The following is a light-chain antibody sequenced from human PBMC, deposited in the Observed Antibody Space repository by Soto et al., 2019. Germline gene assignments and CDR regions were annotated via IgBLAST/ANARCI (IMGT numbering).Light chain of an antibody. CDR1: SSDVGGYNY. CDR2: EVS. CDR3: SSYTSSSTLV. J-gene: IGLJ2*01. V-gene: IGLV2-14*01. Sequence: QSALTQPASVSGSPGQSITISCTGTSSDVGGYNYVSRYQQHPGKAPKLMIYEVSNRPSGVSNRFSGSKSGNTASLTISGLQAEDEADYSCSSYTSSSTLVFGGGTKLTVL.